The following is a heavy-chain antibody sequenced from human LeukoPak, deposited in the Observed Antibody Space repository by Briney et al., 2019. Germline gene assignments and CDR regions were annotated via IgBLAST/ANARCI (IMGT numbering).Heavy chain of an antibody. Sequence: GGSLRLSCAASGFTFSSYAMSWVRQAPGKGLEWVSVISGDGSSTSYADSVKGRFTVPRDNAKNTLYLQMNSLRAEDTAVYYCAKGLSINWFDPWSQGALVTVSS. D-gene: IGHD2-2*02. V-gene: IGHV3-74*01. J-gene: IGHJ5*02. CDR1: GFTFSSYA. CDR3: AKGLSINWFDP. CDR2: ISGDGSST.